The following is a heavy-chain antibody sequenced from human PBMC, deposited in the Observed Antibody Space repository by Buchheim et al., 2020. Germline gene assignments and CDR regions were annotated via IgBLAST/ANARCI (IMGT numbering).Heavy chain of an antibody. V-gene: IGHV1-69*06. Sequence: QVQLVQSGAEVKKPGSSVKVSCKASGGTFSSYAISWVRQAPGQGLEWMGGIIPIFGTANYAQKFQGRVTITADKSTSTDYMELSSLRSEDTAMYYCATRPNTGYKGLAAAGPPSWGQGTL. CDR3: ATRPNTGYKGLAAAGPPS. D-gene: IGHD6-13*01. CDR2: IIPIFGTA. J-gene: IGHJ5*02. CDR1: GGTFSSYA.